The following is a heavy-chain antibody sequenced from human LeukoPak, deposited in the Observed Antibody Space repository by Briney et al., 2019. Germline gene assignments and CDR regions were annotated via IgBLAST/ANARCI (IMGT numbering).Heavy chain of an antibody. CDR2: ISAYNGNT. CDR1: GYSFTSYC. Sequence: GESLKISCKVSGYSFTSYCIGWVRQAPGQGLEWMGWISAYNGNTNYAQKLQGRVTMTTDTSTSTAYMELRSLRSDDTAVYYCARSGTAAAGNYYYYGMDVWGQGTTVTVSS. V-gene: IGHV1-18*04. D-gene: IGHD6-13*01. J-gene: IGHJ6*02. CDR3: ARSGTAAAGNYYYYGMDV.